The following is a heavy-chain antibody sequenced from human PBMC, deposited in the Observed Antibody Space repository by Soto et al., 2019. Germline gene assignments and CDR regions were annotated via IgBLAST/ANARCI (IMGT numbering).Heavy chain of an antibody. D-gene: IGHD3-22*01. CDR2: IGGVITT. CDR3: AKGHSDNKNFDF. J-gene: IGHJ4*02. Sequence: GGSLRLSCAASGFTFSSYAMSWVRQAPGKGLEWVSAIGGVITTYYADSVKGRFTASRDNSKNTLYLQMDSLRAEDTAVYYCAKGHSDNKNFDFWGQGTLVTVSS. CDR1: GFTFSSYA. V-gene: IGHV3-23*01.